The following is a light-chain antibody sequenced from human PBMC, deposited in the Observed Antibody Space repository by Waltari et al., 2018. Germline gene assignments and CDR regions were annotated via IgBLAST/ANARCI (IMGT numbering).Light chain of an antibody. CDR3: QQYIDWPQYT. V-gene: IGKV3-15*01. CDR1: QRVSNY. Sequence: EIVMTQSPAIMSVSPGERVTLSCRARQRVSNYLAWYQQVPGQAPRLLIYGAHTRATGVPDRFSGSGSGTDFTLTVSSLQSEDFGVYYCQQYIDWPQYTFGQGTKLEIK. CDR2: GAH. J-gene: IGKJ2*01.